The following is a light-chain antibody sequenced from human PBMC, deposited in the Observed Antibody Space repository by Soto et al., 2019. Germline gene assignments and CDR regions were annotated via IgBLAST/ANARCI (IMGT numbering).Light chain of an antibody. J-gene: IGKJ1*01. CDR3: QQYNNWWT. CDR1: QSVSSN. V-gene: IGKV3-15*01. CDR2: GAS. Sequence: EIVMTQSPATLSVSPGERATLSCRASQSVSSNLGWYKQKPGQAPRLLIYGASTRATGIPARFSGSGSGTEFTLTISRRQSEDFAVYYCQQYNNWWTFGQGTKVEIK.